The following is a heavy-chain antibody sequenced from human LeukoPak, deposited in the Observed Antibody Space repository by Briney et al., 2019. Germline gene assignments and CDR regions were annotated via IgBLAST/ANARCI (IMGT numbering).Heavy chain of an antibody. V-gene: IGHV1-69*01. CDR2: IIPIFGTA. CDR1: GGTFSSYA. Sequence: SVKVSCKASGGTFSSYAISWVRQAPGQGLEWMGGIIPIFGTANYAQKFQGRVTITADESTSTAYMELSSLRSGDTTVYYCARDWGSSGYYNYWGQGTLVTVSS. J-gene: IGHJ4*02. CDR3: ARDWGSSGYYNY. D-gene: IGHD1-26*01.